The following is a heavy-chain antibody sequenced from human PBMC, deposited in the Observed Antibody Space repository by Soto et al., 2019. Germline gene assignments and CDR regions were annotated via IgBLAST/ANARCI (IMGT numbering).Heavy chain of an antibody. CDR2: IYYSGNT. D-gene: IGHD2-2*01. CDR1: GGSISSGGPY. V-gene: IGHV4-30-4*01. J-gene: IGHJ4*02. CDR3: VRHCSTTKCHFDY. Sequence: PSETLSLTCTVSGGSISSGGPYWGWIRQPPGKGLEWIGYIYYSGNTYFNPSLKSRVTLSVDTSKNQFSLNLSSVTAADTAVYYCVRHCSTTKCHFDYWGQGTLVTVCS.